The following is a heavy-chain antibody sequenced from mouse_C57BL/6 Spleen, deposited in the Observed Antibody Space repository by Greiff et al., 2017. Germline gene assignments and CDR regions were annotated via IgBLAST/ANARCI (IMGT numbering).Heavy chain of an antibody. Sequence: QVQLKESGPGLVQPSPSLSITCTVSGFSLTSYGVHWVRQSPGKGLEWLGVIWSGGSTDYNAAFISRLSISKDNSKGQVFFKMNSLQADDTAIYYCARNDYSNYAWFAYWGQGTLVTVSA. J-gene: IGHJ3*01. D-gene: IGHD2-5*01. CDR1: GFSLTSYG. V-gene: IGHV2-2*01. CDR3: ARNDYSNYAWFAY. CDR2: IWSGGST.